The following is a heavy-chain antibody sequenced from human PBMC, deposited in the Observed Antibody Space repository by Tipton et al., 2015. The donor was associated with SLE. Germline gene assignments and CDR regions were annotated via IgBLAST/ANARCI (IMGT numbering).Heavy chain of an antibody. CDR2: IFYCGST. CDR3: ARDRGQWLVDY. V-gene: IGHV4-39*01. CDR1: GGSISRCSYY. Sequence: TLSLTCTVSGGSISRCSYYWGCLRQPPGKGLEWIGSIFYCGSTYYNPSLKSRVTISVDTSKYQFSLKLGTVTAADTAVYYCARDRGQWLVDYWGQGTLVTVSS. D-gene: IGHD6-19*01. J-gene: IGHJ4*02.